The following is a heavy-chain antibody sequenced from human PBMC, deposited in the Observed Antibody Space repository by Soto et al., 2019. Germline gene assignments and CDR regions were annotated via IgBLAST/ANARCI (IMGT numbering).Heavy chain of an antibody. CDR2: IWYDGSNK. CDR3: AREDGDYGPYYYGMDV. J-gene: IGHJ6*02. Sequence: GGSLRLSCAASGFTFSSYGMHWVRQAPGKGLEWVAVIWYDGSNKYYADSVKGRFTISRDNSKNTLYLQMNSLRAEDTAVYYCAREDGDYGPYYYGMDVWGQGTTVTVSS. CDR1: GFTFSSYG. D-gene: IGHD4-17*01. V-gene: IGHV3-33*01.